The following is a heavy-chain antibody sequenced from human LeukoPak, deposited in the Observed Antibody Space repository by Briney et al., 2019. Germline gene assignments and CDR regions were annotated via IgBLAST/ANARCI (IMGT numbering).Heavy chain of an antibody. CDR2: ISSSGSTI. CDR1: GFTFSSYE. V-gene: IGHV3-48*03. J-gene: IGHJ4*02. Sequence: GGSLRPSCAASGFTFSSYEMNWVRQAPGKGLEWVSYISSSGSTIYYADSVKGRFTISRDNAKNSLYLQMNSLRAEDTAVYYCARDLAVAGNMWGQGTLVTVSS. CDR3: ARDLAVAGNM. D-gene: IGHD6-19*01.